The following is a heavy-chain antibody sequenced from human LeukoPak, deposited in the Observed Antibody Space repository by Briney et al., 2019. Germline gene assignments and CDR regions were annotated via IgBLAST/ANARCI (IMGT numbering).Heavy chain of an antibody. J-gene: IGHJ4*02. CDR2: IYYSGST. V-gene: IGHV4-59*01. D-gene: IGHD6-6*01. Sequence: PSEMSLTCTVSGGSISSYYWSWIRQPPGKGLEWIGYIYYSGSTNYNPSLKSRVTISVDTSKNQFSLKLTSVTAADTAVYYCARGYSSSSGSGGYWGQGTLVTVSS. CDR1: GGSISSYY. CDR3: ARGYSSSSGSGGY.